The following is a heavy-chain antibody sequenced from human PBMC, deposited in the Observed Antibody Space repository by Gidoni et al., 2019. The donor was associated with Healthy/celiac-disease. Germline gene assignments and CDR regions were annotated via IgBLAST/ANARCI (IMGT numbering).Heavy chain of an antibody. CDR3: ARGRADLYFDWLFLLDY. J-gene: IGHJ4*02. CDR1: GFTFSSYS. CDR2: ISSSSSYI. D-gene: IGHD3-9*01. V-gene: IGHV3-21*06. Sequence: EVQLVESGGGLVKPGGSLRLSCAASGFTFSSYSMNWVRQAPGKGLEWVSSISSSSSYIYYADSVKGRFTISRDNAKNSLYLQMNSLRAEDTAVYYCARGRADLYFDWLFLLDYWGQGTLVTVSS.